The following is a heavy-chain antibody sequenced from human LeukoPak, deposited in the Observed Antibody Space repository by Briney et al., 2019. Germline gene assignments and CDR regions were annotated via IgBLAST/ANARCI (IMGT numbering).Heavy chain of an antibody. D-gene: IGHD3-10*01. J-gene: IGHJ4*02. CDR1: GFTFSSYA. CDR3: ANWLSGSANYFDY. V-gene: IGHV3-23*01. CDR2: ISAGGDNT. Sequence: GGSLRLSCAASGFTFSSYAMSWVRLSPGKGLEWVSAISAGGDNTYYADSVKGRFTIPRDNSKNTVYLHMNSLRAEDTAVYYCANWLSGSANYFDYWGQGTLVTVSS.